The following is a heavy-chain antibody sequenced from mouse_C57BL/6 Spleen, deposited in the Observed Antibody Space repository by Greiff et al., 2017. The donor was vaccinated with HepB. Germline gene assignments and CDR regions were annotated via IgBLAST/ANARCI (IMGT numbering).Heavy chain of an antibody. J-gene: IGHJ1*03. D-gene: IGHD4-1*01. Sequence: EVLLVESGGGLVKPGGSLKLSCAASGFTFSDYGMHWVRQAPEKGLEWVAYISSGSSTIYYADTVKGRFTISRDNARHTFFLQMTSLGSEDTAFYYCATGTFRYFDDWGTGTTVTVSS. CDR2: ISSGSSTI. CDR1: GFTFSDYG. V-gene: IGHV5-17*01. CDR3: ATGTFRYFDD.